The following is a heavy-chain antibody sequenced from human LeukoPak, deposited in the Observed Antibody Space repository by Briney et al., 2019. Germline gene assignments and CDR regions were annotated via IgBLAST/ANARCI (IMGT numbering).Heavy chain of an antibody. J-gene: IGHJ6*03. CDR2: INHSGST. CDR3: ARTSGSYSHYYMDV. D-gene: IGHD1-26*01. Sequence: SETLSLTCAVYGGSFIGYYWSWIRQPPGKGLEWIGEINHSGSTNYNPSLKSRDTISVDTPKNQFSLKLSSVTAADTAVYYCARTSGSYSHYYMDVWGKGTTVTVSS. V-gene: IGHV4-34*01. CDR1: GGSFIGYY.